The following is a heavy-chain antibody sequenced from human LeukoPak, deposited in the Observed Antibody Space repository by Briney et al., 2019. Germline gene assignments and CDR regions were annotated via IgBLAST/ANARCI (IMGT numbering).Heavy chain of an antibody. J-gene: IGHJ5*02. V-gene: IGHV4-30-4*01. CDR2: IYDSGST. CDR1: GGSISSGDYY. CDR3: ASSSRRRNWFGP. Sequence: SETLSLTCTVSGGSISSGDYYWNWIRQPPGKGLQWIGCIYDSGSTYYSPSLKSRLTISVDTSKNQFSLKLSSATAADTAVYYCASSSRRRNWFGPWGQGTLVTVSS.